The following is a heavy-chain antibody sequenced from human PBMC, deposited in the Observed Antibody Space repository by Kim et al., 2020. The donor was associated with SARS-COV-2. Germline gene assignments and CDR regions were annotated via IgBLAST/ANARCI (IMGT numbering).Heavy chain of an antibody. Sequence: YSPSLKSRLTITKDTSKNQVVLTMTNMDPVDTATYYCAHRDNWNDEFDYWGQGTLVTVSS. V-gene: IGHV2-5*01. J-gene: IGHJ4*02. D-gene: IGHD1-1*01. CDR3: AHRDNWNDEFDY.